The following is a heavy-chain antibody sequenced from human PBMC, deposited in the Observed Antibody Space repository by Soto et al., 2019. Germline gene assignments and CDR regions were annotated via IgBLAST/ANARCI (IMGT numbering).Heavy chain of an antibody. D-gene: IGHD3-16*01. CDR2: FYYSGIT. CDR3: ASSGAREGDWLDS. Sequence: QVQLQESGPGLVKTSQTLSLTCTVSGGSIRRRGYYWSWIRHRPGEGLQWIGFFYYSGITDYNPSLRSRTVISADTSTNQVFLQQRSVTAADTAVYYCASSGAREGDWLDSWGQGTQVTVSS. V-gene: IGHV4-31*03. CDR1: GGSIRRRGYY. J-gene: IGHJ5*01.